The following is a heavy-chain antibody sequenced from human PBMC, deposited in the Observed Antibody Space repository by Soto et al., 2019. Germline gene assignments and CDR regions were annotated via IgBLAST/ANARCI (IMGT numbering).Heavy chain of an antibody. CDR3: AKGRDCSSTSCRQPKYYYYYYMDV. CDR1: GFTFSSYA. D-gene: IGHD2-2*01. CDR2: ISGSGGST. V-gene: IGHV3-23*01. Sequence: GALRLSCAASGFTFSSYAMSWVRQAPGKGLEWVSAISGSGGSTYYADSVKGRFTISRDNSKNTRYLQMNSLRAEDTAVYYCAKGRDCSSTSCRQPKYYYYYYMDVWGKGTTVTVSS. J-gene: IGHJ6*03.